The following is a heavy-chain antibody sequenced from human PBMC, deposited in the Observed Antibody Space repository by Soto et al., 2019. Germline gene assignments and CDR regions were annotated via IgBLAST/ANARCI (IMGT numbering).Heavy chain of an antibody. CDR1: GGSISSGGYY. D-gene: IGHD2-15*01. CDR3: ARSIGYCSGGSCYDRWLRVYGMDV. CDR2: IYYSGST. V-gene: IGHV4-31*03. Sequence: SETLSLTCTVSGGSISSGGYYWSWIRQHPGKGLEWIGYIYYSGSTYYNPSLKSRVTISVDTSKNQFSLKLSSVTAADTAVYYCARSIGYCSGGSCYDRWLRVYGMDVWGQGTTVTVSS. J-gene: IGHJ6*02.